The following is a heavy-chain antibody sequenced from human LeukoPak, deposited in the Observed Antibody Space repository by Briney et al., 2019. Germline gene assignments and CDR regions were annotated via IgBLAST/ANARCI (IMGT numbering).Heavy chain of an antibody. J-gene: IGHJ4*02. V-gene: IGHV1-69*13. D-gene: IGHD4-11*01. Sequence: GASVKVSCKASGGTFSSYAISWVRQAPGQGLEWMGGIIPIFGTANYAQKFQGRVTITADESTSTAYMELSSLRSEDTAVYYCAREQASVTTPDYWGQGTLVTVSS. CDR2: IIPIFGTA. CDR1: GGTFSSYA. CDR3: AREQASVTTPDY.